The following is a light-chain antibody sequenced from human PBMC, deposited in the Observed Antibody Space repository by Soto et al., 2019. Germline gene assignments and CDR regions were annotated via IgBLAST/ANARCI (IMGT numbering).Light chain of an antibody. CDR3: AVWDVSLTAWV. CDR2: GNN. J-gene: IGLJ3*02. CDR1: SSNIGAGYD. V-gene: IGLV1-40*01. Sequence: QSVLTQPPSVSGAPGQTITISCTGSSSNIGAGYDVHWYQQLPGRAPKLLIYGNNNRPSGVPDRFSGSKSGASASLAISGLQSADEADYYCAVWDVSLTAWVFGGGTKLTVL.